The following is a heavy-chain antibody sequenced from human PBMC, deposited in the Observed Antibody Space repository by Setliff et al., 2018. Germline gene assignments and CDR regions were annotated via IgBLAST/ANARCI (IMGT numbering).Heavy chain of an antibody. J-gene: IGHJ3*02. Sequence: GASVKVSCKASGYTFTGYYMHWVRQAPGQGLEWMGWINPNSGGTREVQKFQGRVTMTRDTSIDTAYMEVNRLTYDDTAVYYCARVGGYASAWHGIEAFDIWGQGTKVTVSS. CDR2: INPNSGGT. D-gene: IGHD6-19*01. CDR3: ARVGGYASAWHGIEAFDI. CDR1: GYTFTGYY. V-gene: IGHV1-2*02.